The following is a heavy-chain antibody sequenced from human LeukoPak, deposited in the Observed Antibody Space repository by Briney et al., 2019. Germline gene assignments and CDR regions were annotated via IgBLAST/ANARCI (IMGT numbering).Heavy chain of an antibody. CDR2: IYYSGST. V-gene: IGHV4-59*12. Sequence: SETLSLTCTVSRGSISGYYWSWIRQPPGKGLEWIGYIYYSGSTNYNPSLKSRVTISVDTSKNQFSLNLNSVTAADTAVYYCARGRWSTGMLSPYYFDYWGQGTLVTVSS. CDR1: RGSISGYY. J-gene: IGHJ4*02. CDR3: ARGRWSTGMLSPYYFDY. D-gene: IGHD3-16*01.